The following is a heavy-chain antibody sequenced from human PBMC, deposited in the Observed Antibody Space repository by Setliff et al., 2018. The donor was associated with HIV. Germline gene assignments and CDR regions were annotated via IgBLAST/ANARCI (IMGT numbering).Heavy chain of an antibody. CDR2: ISYDGSNK. Sequence: GGSLRLSCAASGFTFSSYAMYWVRQAPGKGLEWVAVISYDGSNKYYADSVKGRFTISRDNSKNTLYLQMNSLRAEDTAVYYCAKDPVATIPRGFDIWGQGTMVTVSS. CDR1: GFTFSSYA. D-gene: IGHD5-12*01. CDR3: AKDPVATIPRGFDI. J-gene: IGHJ3*02. V-gene: IGHV3-30-3*01.